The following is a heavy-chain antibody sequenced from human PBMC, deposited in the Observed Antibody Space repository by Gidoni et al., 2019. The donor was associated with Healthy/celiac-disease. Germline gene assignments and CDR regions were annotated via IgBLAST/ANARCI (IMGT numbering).Heavy chain of an antibody. CDR2: TYYRSKWYN. CDR3: AREFWNYFGRPFDY. D-gene: IGHD1-7*01. J-gene: IGHJ4*02. Sequence: RTYYRSKWYNDYAVSVKSRITINPDTSKNQFSLQLNSVTPEDTAVYYCAREFWNYFGRPFDYWGQGTLVTVSS. V-gene: IGHV6-1*01.